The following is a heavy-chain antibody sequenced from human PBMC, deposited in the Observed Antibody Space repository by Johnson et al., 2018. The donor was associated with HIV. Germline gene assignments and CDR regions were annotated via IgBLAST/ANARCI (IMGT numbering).Heavy chain of an antibody. D-gene: IGHD1-26*01. V-gene: IGHV3-11*04. Sequence: QVQLVESGGGLVKPGGSLRLSCAASGFTFNDYYMSWIRQAPGKGLEWVSYISNSGSSVYYADSVTGRFTISRDNAKNSLYLQMNSLRAEDTAGYYCAKLRSGSYAVDAFDIWGQGTMVTVSS. CDR1: GFTFNDYY. J-gene: IGHJ3*02. CDR3: AKLRSGSYAVDAFDI. CDR2: ISNSGSSV.